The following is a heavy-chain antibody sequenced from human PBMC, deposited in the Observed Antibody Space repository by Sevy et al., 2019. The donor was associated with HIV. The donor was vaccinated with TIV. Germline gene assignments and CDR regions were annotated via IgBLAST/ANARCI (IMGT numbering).Heavy chain of an antibody. CDR3: AKWTTVTTALLDV. V-gene: IGHV3-23*01. Sequence: GGSLRLSCTASGFSFSSYAMTWVRQAPGKGLEWVSAISGNGGSTYYADSVKGRFTFSRDDSKNTRYLQMNSLRAEDTAVYYCAKWTTVTTALLDVWGKGITVTVSS. CDR1: GFSFSSYA. J-gene: IGHJ6*04. CDR2: ISGNGGST. D-gene: IGHD4-4*01.